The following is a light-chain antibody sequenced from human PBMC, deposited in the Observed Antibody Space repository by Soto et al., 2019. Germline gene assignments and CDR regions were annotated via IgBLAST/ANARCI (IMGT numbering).Light chain of an antibody. CDR1: QGIRNY. V-gene: IGKV1-16*02. Sequence: DLQMTQTPSSLSASVGDRVTITCRASQGIRNYLAWFQQKPGEAPKSLIYGASSLQSGVPSKFSGSGSGTDFTLTISSLQPEDFATYYCQQYNTYPLTFCGGTTVEIK. CDR3: QQYNTYPLT. CDR2: GAS. J-gene: IGKJ4*01.